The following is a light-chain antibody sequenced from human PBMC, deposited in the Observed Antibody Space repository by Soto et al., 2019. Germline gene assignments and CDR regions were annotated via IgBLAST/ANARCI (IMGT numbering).Light chain of an antibody. CDR1: QSISSY. V-gene: IGKV1-39*01. Sequence: DIQMTQSPSSLSASVGDRVTITCRASQSISSYLNWYQQKPGKAPKLLIYAASSFQSGVPSRFRASGSGTDFTLTICSLQPDDFATYYFQQRYSPPWTFGHGTKVHLK. CDR3: QQRYSPPWT. J-gene: IGKJ1*01. CDR2: AAS.